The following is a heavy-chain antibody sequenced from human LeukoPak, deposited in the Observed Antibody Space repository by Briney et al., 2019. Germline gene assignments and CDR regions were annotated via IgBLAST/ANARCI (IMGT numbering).Heavy chain of an antibody. Sequence: GRSLRLSRTASRFTLSSYWMSWVRQAPGEGQERVANINQDGSEKYYVDSVKGRFTISRDNAKNSLYLKMNSLRAEDTAVYYCARGRRVPAAMGNWFDPWGQGTLVTVSS. V-gene: IGHV3-7*01. CDR3: ARGRRVPAAMGNWFDP. J-gene: IGHJ5*02. CDR1: RFTLSSYW. D-gene: IGHD2-2*01. CDR2: INQDGSEK.